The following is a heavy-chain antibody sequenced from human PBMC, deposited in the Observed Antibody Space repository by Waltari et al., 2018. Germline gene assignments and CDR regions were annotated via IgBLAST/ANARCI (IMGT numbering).Heavy chain of an antibody. CDR3: AGDIVVVPAVYYMDV. Sequence: QVQLVQSGAEVKKPGSSVKVSCKASGGTFSSYAISWVRQAPGQGLEWMGRIIPVFGTANYAQKFQGRVTMTADKSTSTAYMELSSLRSEDTAVYYCAGDIVVVPAVYYMDVWGKGTTVTISS. V-gene: IGHV1-69*13. D-gene: IGHD2-2*01. J-gene: IGHJ6*03. CDR1: GGTFSSYA. CDR2: IIPVFGTA.